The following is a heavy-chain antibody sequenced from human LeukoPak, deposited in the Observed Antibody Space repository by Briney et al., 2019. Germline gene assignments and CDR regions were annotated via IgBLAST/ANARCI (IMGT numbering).Heavy chain of an antibody. V-gene: IGHV3-33*01. CDR3: ARTMGVAGTDYFDY. D-gene: IGHD6-19*01. CDR2: IWYGGSNK. J-gene: IGHJ4*02. CDR1: GFTFSSYG. Sequence: HPGGSLRLSCAASGFTFSSYGMHWVRQAPGKGLEWVAVIWYGGSNKYYADSVKGRFTISRDNSKNTLYLQMNSLRAEDTAVYYCARTMGVAGTDYFDYWGQGTLVTVSS.